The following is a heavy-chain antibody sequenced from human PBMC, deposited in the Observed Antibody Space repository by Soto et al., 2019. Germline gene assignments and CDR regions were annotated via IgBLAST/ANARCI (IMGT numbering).Heavy chain of an antibody. Sequence: EVQMLESGGGLVQPGGSLRLSCAASGFTFSSYAMSWVRQAPGKGLEWVSANSGSDGSTFYADSVKGRFTISRDDSKNTLYLQMNSLRAEDTAVYYCAKGPGMYSDFDCWGQGTLVTVSS. CDR1: GFTFSSYA. CDR3: AKGPGMYSDFDC. D-gene: IGHD2-8*01. V-gene: IGHV3-23*01. J-gene: IGHJ4*02. CDR2: NSGSDGST.